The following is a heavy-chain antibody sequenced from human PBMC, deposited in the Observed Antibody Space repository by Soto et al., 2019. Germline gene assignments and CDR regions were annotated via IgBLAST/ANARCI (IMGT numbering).Heavy chain of an antibody. CDR1: GGSLYSSNW. D-gene: IGHD2-15*01. Sequence: SETLSLTCDVSGGSLYSSNWWTWVRQPPGKGLEWIGYIYYSGSTYYNPSLKSRVTISVDTSKNQFSLKLSSVTAADTAVYYCARDYCSGGSCYSGGYYGMDVWGQGTTVTVSS. J-gene: IGHJ6*02. CDR2: IYYSGST. CDR3: ARDYCSGGSCYSGGYYGMDV. V-gene: IGHV4-30-4*01.